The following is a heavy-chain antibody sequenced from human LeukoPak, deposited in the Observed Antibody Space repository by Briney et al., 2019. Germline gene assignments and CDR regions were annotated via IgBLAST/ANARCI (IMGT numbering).Heavy chain of an antibody. Sequence: GGSLRLSCAASGFTFSSYGMSWVRQAPGKGLELVSTISATGANTYYADSVKGRFTISRDNSKSTLYLQMNSLRVEDAAVYYCAKRRYDTSSLDWFDPWGQGTLVTVSS. V-gene: IGHV3-23*01. J-gene: IGHJ5*02. D-gene: IGHD6-13*01. CDR3: AKRRYDTSSLDWFDP. CDR1: GFTFSSYG. CDR2: ISATGANT.